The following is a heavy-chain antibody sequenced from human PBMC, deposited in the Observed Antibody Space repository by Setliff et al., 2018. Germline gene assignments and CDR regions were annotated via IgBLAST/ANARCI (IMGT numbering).Heavy chain of an antibody. V-gene: IGHV3-23*01. CDR3: AKRGPFCSGGTCHYYFDY. J-gene: IGHJ4*02. CDR1: GFAFSSYA. Sequence: GGSLRLSCSASGFAFSSYAITWLRQAPGKGLEWVSMISGSAQTTYYADSVKSRFTISRDNSKNTVYLEMNSLRAEDTAVYYCAKRGPFCSGGTCHYYFDYWGQGTLVTVSS. CDR2: ISGSAQTT. D-gene: IGHD2-15*01.